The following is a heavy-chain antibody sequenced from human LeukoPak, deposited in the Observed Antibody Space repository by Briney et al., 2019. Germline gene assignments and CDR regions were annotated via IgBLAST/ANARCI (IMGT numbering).Heavy chain of an antibody. CDR2: IDHSGSP. CDR1: GGSISSRSYY. CDR3: TRVRGSNWESYY. Sequence: PSETLSLTCTVSGGSISSRSYYYSWIRQPPGRGLEWIGEIDHSGSPNYNPSLKSRVTISVDTSKNQFSLKLSSVNAADTAVYYCTRVRGSNWESYYWGDGTLVTVSS. D-gene: IGHD6-13*01. V-gene: IGHV4-39*07. J-gene: IGHJ4*03.